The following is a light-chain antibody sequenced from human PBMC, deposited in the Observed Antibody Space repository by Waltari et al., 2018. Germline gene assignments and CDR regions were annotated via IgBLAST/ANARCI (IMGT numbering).Light chain of an antibody. CDR1: QSLLHSNGYNY. V-gene: IGKV2-28*01. CDR3: MQSLYTPYP. CDR2: LGS. Sequence: DIVMTQSPLSLPVTPGEPASISCRSSQSLLHSNGYNYLDWYLQKPGQSPQLLIYLGSNRASGVPDRCSGSGSGTDFTLKISRVEAEDVGVYDCMQSLYTPYPFGQGTKLEIK. J-gene: IGKJ2*01.